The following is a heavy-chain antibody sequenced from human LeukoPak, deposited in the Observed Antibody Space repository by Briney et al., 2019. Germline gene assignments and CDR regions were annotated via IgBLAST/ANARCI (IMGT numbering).Heavy chain of an antibody. V-gene: IGHV3-38-3*01. CDR1: GFTVSSNE. CDR3: AREDTWGQWYFDH. CDR2: ISGGST. J-gene: IGHJ4*02. Sequence: PGGSLRLSCAASGFTVSSNEMSWVRQAPGKGLEWVSSISGGSTYYADSRKGRFTISRDNPKNMFFLQMNLLTVEDTAIYYCAREDTWGQWYFDHWGQGTPVTVSS. D-gene: IGHD6-19*01.